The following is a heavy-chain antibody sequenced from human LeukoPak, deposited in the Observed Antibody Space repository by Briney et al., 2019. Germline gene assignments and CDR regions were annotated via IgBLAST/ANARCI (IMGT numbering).Heavy chain of an antibody. CDR1: GFTFSNYF. J-gene: IGHJ4*02. CDR2: IAIDGSHT. Sequence: GGSLRLSCAASGFTFSNYFMHGVRRAPGKGLEWVADIAIDGSHTFYVETVKGRFTISRDNSKNTLYLQMNSLRAEDTAVYYCASFGEAVAVDYWGQGTLVTVSS. D-gene: IGHD6-19*01. CDR3: ASFGEAVAVDY. V-gene: IGHV3-30-3*01.